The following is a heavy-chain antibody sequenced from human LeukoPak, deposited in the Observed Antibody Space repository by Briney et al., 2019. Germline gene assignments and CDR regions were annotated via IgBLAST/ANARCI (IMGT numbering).Heavy chain of an antibody. V-gene: IGHV1-24*01. D-gene: IGHD3-22*01. CDR2: FDPEDGET. CDR1: GYTLTELS. CDR3: ARAGYYYDSSGYGGY. J-gene: IGHJ4*02. Sequence: ASVKVSCKVSGYTLTELSMHWVRQAPGKGLEWMGGFDPEDGETIYAQKFQGRVTMTRDTSISTAYMELSRLRSDDTAVYYCARAGYYYDSSGYGGYWGQGTLVTVSS.